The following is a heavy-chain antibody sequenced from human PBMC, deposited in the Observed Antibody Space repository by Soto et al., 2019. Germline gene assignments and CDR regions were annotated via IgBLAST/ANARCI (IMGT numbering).Heavy chain of an antibody. Sequence: PGESLKISCRTSGYRFTSYWIAWVRQMPGKGLEWMGIIFPSDSDTRYSPSFQGQVTISADRSTSTVFLQWASLKASDNAVYFCPIKHKSGYFNWFDPWGQGTLVTVSS. D-gene: IGHD3-22*01. CDR2: IFPSDSDT. CDR3: PIKHKSGYFNWFDP. CDR1: GYRFTSYW. J-gene: IGHJ5*02. V-gene: IGHV5-51*01.